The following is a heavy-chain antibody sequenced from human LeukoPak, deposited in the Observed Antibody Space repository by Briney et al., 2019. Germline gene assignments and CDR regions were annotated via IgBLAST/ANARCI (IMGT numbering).Heavy chain of an antibody. CDR3: ARGYSSSWYVDY. CDR2: IYSGGST. V-gene: IGHV3-53*01. CDR1: GFTVSSNY. J-gene: IGHJ4*02. Sequence: GGSLRLSCAASGFTVSSNYMSWVRQAPGKGLEWVSVIYSGGSTYYADSVKGRFTISRDNSKNTLYLQMNSLRAEDTAVYYCARGYSSSWYVDYWGQGTLVTVSS. D-gene: IGHD6-13*01.